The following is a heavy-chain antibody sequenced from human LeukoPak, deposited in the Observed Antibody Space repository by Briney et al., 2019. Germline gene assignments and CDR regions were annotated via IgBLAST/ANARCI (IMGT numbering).Heavy chain of an antibody. V-gene: IGHV3-23*01. Sequence: GGSLRLSCAASGFTFSSYAMSWVRQASGKGLEWVSTVSVSGDSTYYADSVKGRFTISRDNSKNTLYLQMNSLRAEDTAVYYCAKRVAVTATKYFDYWGQGALVTVSS. D-gene: IGHD2-21*02. J-gene: IGHJ4*02. CDR2: VSVSGDST. CDR1: GFTFSSYA. CDR3: AKRVAVTATKYFDY.